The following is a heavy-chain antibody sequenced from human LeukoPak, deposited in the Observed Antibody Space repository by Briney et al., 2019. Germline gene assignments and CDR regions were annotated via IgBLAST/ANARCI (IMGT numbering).Heavy chain of an antibody. D-gene: IGHD3-9*01. CDR1: GGSFSGYY. V-gene: IGHV4-34*01. CDR3: ARHMSLDILTVQDSGLDY. J-gene: IGHJ4*02. CDR2: INHSGST. Sequence: SETLSLICAVYGGSFSGYYWSWIRQPPGKGLEWIGEINHSGSTNYNPSLKSRVTISVDTSKNQFSLKLSSVTAADTAVYYCARHMSLDILTVQDSGLDYWGQGTLVTVSS.